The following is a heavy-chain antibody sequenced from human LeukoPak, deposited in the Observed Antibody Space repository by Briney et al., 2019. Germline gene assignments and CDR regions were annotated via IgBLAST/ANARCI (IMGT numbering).Heavy chain of an antibody. CDR1: GGTFSSYA. D-gene: IGHD2-15*01. CDR2: IIPIFGTA. Sequence: SVKVSCKASGGTFSSYAISWVRQAPGQGLEWMGGIIPIFGTANYAQKFQGRVTITADESTSTAYMELSSLRSEDMAVYYCARVIGYCSGGSCTNFDYWGQGTLVTVSS. V-gene: IGHV1-69*01. CDR3: ARVIGYCSGGSCTNFDY. J-gene: IGHJ4*02.